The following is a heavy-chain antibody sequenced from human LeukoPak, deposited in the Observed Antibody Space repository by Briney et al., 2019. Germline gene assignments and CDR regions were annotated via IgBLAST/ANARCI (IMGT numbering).Heavy chain of an antibody. CDR2: IIPVLGTA. CDR3: AIVVGCSSISCINWFDP. CDR1: GGPFSSYA. J-gene: IGHJ5*02. Sequence: ASVKVSCKDSGGPFSSYAVTWVRQAPGQGLEWMGGIIPVLGTANYAQKFRGRVTITADGSTNTAYMELTSLRSEDTAVYYCAIVVGCSSISCINWFDPWGQGTLVTVSS. D-gene: IGHD2-2*01. V-gene: IGHV1-69*13.